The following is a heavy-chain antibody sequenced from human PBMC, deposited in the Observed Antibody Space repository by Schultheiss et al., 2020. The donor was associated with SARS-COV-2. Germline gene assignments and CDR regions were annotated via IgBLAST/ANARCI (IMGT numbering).Heavy chain of an antibody. CDR2: IYYSGSS. D-gene: IGHD6-19*01. V-gene: IGHV4-61*01. CDR1: GGSVSSASYY. Sequence: SETLSLTCTVSGGSVSSASYYWSWIRQPPGKGLEWIGYIYYSGSSKYNPSIKSRVTISVDTSKNQFSLKLSSVTAADTAVYYCARHYSGYSSGWYAFDYWGQGTLVTVSS. CDR3: ARHYSGYSSGWYAFDY. J-gene: IGHJ4*02.